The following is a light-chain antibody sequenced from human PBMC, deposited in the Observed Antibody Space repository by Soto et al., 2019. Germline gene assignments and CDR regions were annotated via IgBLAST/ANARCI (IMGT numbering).Light chain of an antibody. J-gene: IGKJ5*01. V-gene: IGKV3-20*01. CDR2: GAS. CDR3: QQYGSSPGIT. Sequence: ESVLTQSPGTLSLSPGERATLSCRAIQSVSSSYLAWYQQKPGQAPRLLIYGASSRATGIPDRFSGSGSGTDFTLTISRLEPEDFAVYYCQQYGSSPGITFGQGTRLEIK. CDR1: QSVSSSY.